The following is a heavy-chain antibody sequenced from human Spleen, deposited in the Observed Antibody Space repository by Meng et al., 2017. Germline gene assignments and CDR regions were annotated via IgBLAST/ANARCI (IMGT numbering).Heavy chain of an antibody. V-gene: IGHV4-39*07. CDR1: GGSISSSSYY. D-gene: IGHD4-11*01. CDR3: ARGPTTMAHDFDY. CDR2: IYYSGST. Sequence: GSLRLSCTVSGGSISSSSYYWGWIRQPPGKGLEWIGSIYYSGSTYYNPSLKSRVTISVDTSKNQVSLKLSSVTAADSAVYYCARGPTTMAHDFDYWGQGTLVTVSS. J-gene: IGHJ4*02.